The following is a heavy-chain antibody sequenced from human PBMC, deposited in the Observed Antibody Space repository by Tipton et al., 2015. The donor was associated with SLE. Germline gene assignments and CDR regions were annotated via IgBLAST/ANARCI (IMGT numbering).Heavy chain of an antibody. CDR2: INPSGGST. CDR1: GYTFTSYQ. Sequence: QSGPEVKKPGASVKVSCKAAGYTFTSYQMHWVRQAPGQGLEWMGIINPSGGSTTYAQKFQGRVAITADESTNTGYMDLSPLRSEDTAVYYCAGGGNFWSIGEYWGQGPLLTVSS. J-gene: IGHJ4*02. V-gene: IGHV1-46*01. CDR3: AGGGNFWSIGEY. D-gene: IGHD3-3*01.